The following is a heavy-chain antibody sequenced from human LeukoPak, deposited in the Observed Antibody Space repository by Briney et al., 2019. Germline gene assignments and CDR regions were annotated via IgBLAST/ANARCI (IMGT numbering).Heavy chain of an antibody. J-gene: IGHJ5*02. CDR3: VRSKSGAYGWFDP. CDR2: MYYSGST. Sequence: SETLSLTCTVSGGSISFYHWSWIRQPPGKGLEWIGYMYYSGSTNYNPSLKSRVTISVDTSKNQFSLNVNSVTAADTAVYYCVRSKSGAYGWFDPWGPGTLVTVSS. V-gene: IGHV4-59*01. CDR1: GGSISFYH. D-gene: IGHD2-15*01.